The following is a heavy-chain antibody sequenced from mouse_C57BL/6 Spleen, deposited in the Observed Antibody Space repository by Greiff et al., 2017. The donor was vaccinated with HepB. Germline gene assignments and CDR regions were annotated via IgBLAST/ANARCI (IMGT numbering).Heavy chain of an antibody. J-gene: IGHJ2*01. V-gene: IGHV3-6*01. CDR2: ISYDGSN. CDR1: GYSITSGYY. CDR3: ARGTTVVATDPYYFDY. D-gene: IGHD1-1*01. Sequence: DVQLQESGPGLVKPSQSLSLTCSVTGYSITSGYYWNWIRQFPGNKLEWMGYISYDGSNNYNPSLKNRISITRDTSKNQFFLKLNSVTTEDTATYYCARGTTVVATDPYYFDYWGQGTTLTVSS.